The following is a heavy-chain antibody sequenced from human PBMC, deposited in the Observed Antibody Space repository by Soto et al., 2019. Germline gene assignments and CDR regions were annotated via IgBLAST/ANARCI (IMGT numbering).Heavy chain of an antibody. CDR3: ARDRASGSYCSGGSCYYYYHGMDV. V-gene: IGHV1-18*01. D-gene: IGHD2-15*01. CDR2: ISAYNGNT. CDR1: GYTFASYG. Sequence: GASVKVSCKASGYTFASYGISWVRQAPGQGLEWMGWISAYNGNTNYAQKLQGRVTMTTDTSTSTAYMELRSLRSDDTAVYYCARDRASGSYCSGGSCYYYYHGMDVWGQGTTVTVSS. J-gene: IGHJ6*02.